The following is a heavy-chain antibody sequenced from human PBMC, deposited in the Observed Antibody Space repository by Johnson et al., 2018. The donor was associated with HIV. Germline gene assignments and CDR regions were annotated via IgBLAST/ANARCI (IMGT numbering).Heavy chain of an antibody. J-gene: IGHJ3*02. CDR1: GFTVSRNY. CDR3: ASHYYGSSGYYFDACDI. Sequence: VQLVESGGGLVQPGGSLRLSCAASGFTVSRNYISWVRQAPGKGLEWVSVINSGGSTYYADFVKGRFTISRDNSKNTLYLQMNRLRAEDTAVYYCASHYYGSSGYYFDACDILGQGTMVTVSS. V-gene: IGHV3-66*04. CDR2: INSGGST. D-gene: IGHD3-22*01.